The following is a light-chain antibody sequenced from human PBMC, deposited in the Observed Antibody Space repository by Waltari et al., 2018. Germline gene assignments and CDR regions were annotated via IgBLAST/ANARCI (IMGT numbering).Light chain of an antibody. CDR1: NSNIGSHP. CDR3: ASWDDRLNGYV. Sequence: QSVLTQPPSASATPGQRVTIPCSGRNSNIGSHPVHWYQQLPGTAPKFLIYNNNQRPSGVPARFSGSKSGTSAFLAISGLQSEDEADYYCASWDDRLNGYVLGTGTKVTAL. CDR2: NNN. V-gene: IGLV1-44*01. J-gene: IGLJ1*01.